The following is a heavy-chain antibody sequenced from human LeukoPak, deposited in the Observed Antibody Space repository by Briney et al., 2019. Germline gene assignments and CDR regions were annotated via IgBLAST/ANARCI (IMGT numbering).Heavy chain of an antibody. CDR1: GYTFTSYG. CDR2: ISAYNGNT. D-gene: IGHD6-19*01. CDR3: ARGRGSSGWYRSYYYYYGMDV. Sequence: ASVKVSCKASGYTFTSYGISWVRQAPGQGLEWMGWISAYNGNTNYAQKLQGRVTMTTDTSTSTAYMELRSLRSDDTAVYYCARGRGSSGWYRSYYYYYGMDVWGQGTTVTVSS. V-gene: IGHV1-18*01. J-gene: IGHJ6*02.